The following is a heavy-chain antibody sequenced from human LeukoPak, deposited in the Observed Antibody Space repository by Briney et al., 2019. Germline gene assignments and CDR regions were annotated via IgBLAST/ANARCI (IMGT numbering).Heavy chain of an antibody. CDR3: ARTIYSSSWYFDY. J-gene: IGHJ4*02. CDR2: INHIGST. V-gene: IGHV4-34*01. Sequence: SETLSLTCAVYGGSFSGYYWSWIRQPPGKGLEWIGEINHIGSTNYNPSLKSRVTISVDTSKNQFSLKLSSVTAADTAVYYCARTIYSSSWYFDYWGQGTLVTVSS. CDR1: GGSFSGYY. D-gene: IGHD6-13*01.